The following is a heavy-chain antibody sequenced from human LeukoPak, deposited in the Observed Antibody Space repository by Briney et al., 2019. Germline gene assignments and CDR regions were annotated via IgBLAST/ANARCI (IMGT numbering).Heavy chain of an antibody. D-gene: IGHD2-2*01. CDR1: GYTFTIYY. V-gene: IGHV1-46*01. J-gene: IGHJ3*02. CDR3: AGSAPQGYCTSTSCYARSAFDI. CDR2: INPSGGST. Sequence: ASVRVSFKASGYTFTIYYIHWVRQAPGQGLEWMGMINPSGGSTSYSQKFQGRVTMTRDTSTSTVYMELSSLRSEDSAVYYWAGSAPQGYCTSTSCYARSAFDIWGQGTMVTVSS.